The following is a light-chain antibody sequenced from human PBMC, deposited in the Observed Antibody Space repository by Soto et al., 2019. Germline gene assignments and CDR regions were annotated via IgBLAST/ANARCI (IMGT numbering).Light chain of an antibody. CDR2: GAY. CDR1: QSIRNC. J-gene: IGKJ4*01. Sequence: IQMTQSPSSLSTSVGDRVTITCRASQSIRNCLNWYKQKPGRAPELLIYGAYSLQSGVPSRFSGSGSGTDFTLTSSSLQPEDSAAYYCQQSHSSPLTFGGGTKGEFK. CDR3: QQSHSSPLT. V-gene: IGKV1-39*01.